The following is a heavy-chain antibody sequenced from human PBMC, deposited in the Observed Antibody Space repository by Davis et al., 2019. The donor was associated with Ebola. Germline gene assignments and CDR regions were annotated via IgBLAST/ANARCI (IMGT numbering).Heavy chain of an antibody. Sequence: GGSLRLSCAASGFTFSSYGMHWVRQAPGKGLEWVAVISYDGSNKYYADSVKGRFTISRDNAKNSLYLQMNSLRAEDTAVYYCARARITGTRRFYYYYGMDVWGQGTTVTVSS. V-gene: IGHV3-30*03. CDR3: ARARITGTRRFYYYYGMDV. CDR2: ISYDGSNK. J-gene: IGHJ6*02. D-gene: IGHD1-20*01. CDR1: GFTFSSYG.